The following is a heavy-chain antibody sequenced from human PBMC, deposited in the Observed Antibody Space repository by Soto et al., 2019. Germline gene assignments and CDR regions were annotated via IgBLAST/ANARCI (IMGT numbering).Heavy chain of an antibody. CDR3: AIGHRSSWY. D-gene: IGHD6-13*01. V-gene: IGHV4-59*01. CDR2: IFYNGGT. J-gene: IGHJ2*01. CDR1: GGSLSSYY. Sequence: SETLSLTCIISGGSLSSYYWYWIRQPPGKGLESIGYIFYNGGTNYNPSLKSRVTISVDTSKNQFSLKLNFLTAADTAVYYCAIGHRSSWY.